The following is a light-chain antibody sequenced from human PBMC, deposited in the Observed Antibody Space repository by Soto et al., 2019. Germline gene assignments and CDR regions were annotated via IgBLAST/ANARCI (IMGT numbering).Light chain of an antibody. J-gene: IGLJ2*01. V-gene: IGLV2-14*01. CDR2: EVS. CDR3: SSYTGSSTLVV. CDR1: SSDVGGFNY. Sequence: QSVLTQPASVSGSPGQSITLSCTGTSSDVGGFNYVSWYQQHPGKAPKLIISEVSNRPSGVSNRFSASKSGNTASLTISGLQAGDEADYYCSSYTGSSTLVVFGGGTKVTVL.